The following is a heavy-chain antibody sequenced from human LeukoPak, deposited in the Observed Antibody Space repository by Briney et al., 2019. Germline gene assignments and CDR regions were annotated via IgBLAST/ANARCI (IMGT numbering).Heavy chain of an antibody. CDR1: GYSISSGYY. Sequence: NPSETLSLTCTVSGYSISSGYYWGWIRQPPGKGLEWIGSIYHSGGTYYNPSLKSRVTISVDTSKNQFSLKLSSVTAADTAVYYCARLNRNEGFDYWGQGTLVTVSS. D-gene: IGHD1-14*01. CDR2: IYHSGGT. V-gene: IGHV4-38-2*02. J-gene: IGHJ4*02. CDR3: ARLNRNEGFDY.